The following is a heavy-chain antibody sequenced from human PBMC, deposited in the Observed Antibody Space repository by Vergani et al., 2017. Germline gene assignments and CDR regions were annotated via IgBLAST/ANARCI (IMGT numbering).Heavy chain of an antibody. V-gene: IGHV3-NL1*01. J-gene: IGHJ4*02. Sequence: VQLVESGGGLVKPGGSLRLSCAASGFTFSSYSMNWVRQAPGKGLEWVSVIYSGGSTYYAESVKGRFTISRDNSKNTLYLQMNSLRAEDTAVYYCAKGTTVTTGLYYFDYWGQGTLVTVSS. CDR1: GFTFSSYS. CDR2: IYSGGST. CDR3: AKGTTVTTGLYYFDY. D-gene: IGHD4-17*01.